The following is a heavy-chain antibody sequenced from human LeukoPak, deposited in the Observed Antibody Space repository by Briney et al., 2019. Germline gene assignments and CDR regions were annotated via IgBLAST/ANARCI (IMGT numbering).Heavy chain of an antibody. Sequence: SETLSLTCTVSGYSISSGYYWGWIRQSPGKGLEWIGSIYHSGNTYYNPSLKSRVTISIDTSKYQFSLKLTSVTAADTAVYYCARLDLDYWGQGTLVTVSS. V-gene: IGHV4-38-2*02. J-gene: IGHJ4*02. CDR1: GYSISSGYY. CDR3: ARLDLDY. CDR2: IYHSGNT. D-gene: IGHD1-1*01.